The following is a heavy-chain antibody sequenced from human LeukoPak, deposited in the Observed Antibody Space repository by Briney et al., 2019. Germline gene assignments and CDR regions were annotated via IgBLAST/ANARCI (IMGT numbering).Heavy chain of an antibody. J-gene: IGHJ4*02. CDR2: ISSNGGGT. V-gene: IGHV3-64*01. CDR1: GFTFSSYA. Sequence: GGSLRLSCAASGFTFSSYAMHWVRQAPGKGLEYVSAISSNGGGTYYANSVKGRFTISRDNSKSTLYPQMGSLRAEDMAVYYCARARDGYNSDYWGQGTLVTVSS. CDR3: ARARDGYNSDY. D-gene: IGHD5-24*01.